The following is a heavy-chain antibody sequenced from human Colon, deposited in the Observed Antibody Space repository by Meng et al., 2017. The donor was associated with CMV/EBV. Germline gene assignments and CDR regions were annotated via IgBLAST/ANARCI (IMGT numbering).Heavy chain of an antibody. CDR3: IRYGDVDNYFVGLDV. CDR1: GFSFTNYW. D-gene: IGHD4-17*01. Sequence: GESLKISCAASGFSFTNYWMTWVRQAPGKGLEWVANINQHGTEKYYVDSVKGRFTISRENAKNSLSLQINSLRVEDTAFYYCIRYGDVDNYFVGLDVWGQGTTVTVSS. J-gene: IGHJ6*02. V-gene: IGHV3-7*01. CDR2: INQHGTEK.